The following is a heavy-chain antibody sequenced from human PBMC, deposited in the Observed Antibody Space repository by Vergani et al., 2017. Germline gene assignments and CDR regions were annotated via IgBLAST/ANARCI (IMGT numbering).Heavy chain of an antibody. Sequence: QVQLQESGPGLVKPSETLYLTCTVSGGSISSYYWSWIRQPPGKGLEWIGYIYYSGSTNYNPSLKSRVTISVDTSKNQFSLKLSSVTAADTAVYYCARAYYGSGSYYNYVDPWGQGTLVTVSS. D-gene: IGHD3-10*01. CDR1: GGSISSYY. J-gene: IGHJ5*02. CDR3: ARAYYGSGSYYNYVDP. V-gene: IGHV4-59*01. CDR2: IYYSGST.